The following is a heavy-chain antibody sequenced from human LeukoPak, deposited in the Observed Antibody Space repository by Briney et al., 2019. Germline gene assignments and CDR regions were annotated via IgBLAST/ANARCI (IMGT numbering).Heavy chain of an antibody. Sequence: PSETLSLTCAVYGGSFSGYYWSWIRQPAGKGLEWIGRIYTSGSTNYNPSLKSRVTMSVDTSKNQFSLKLSSVTAADTAVYYCARSCSSTSCYPGYFDLWGRGTLVTVSS. CDR3: ARSCSSTSCYPGYFDL. D-gene: IGHD2-2*01. CDR1: GGSFSGYY. V-gene: IGHV4-59*10. CDR2: IYTSGST. J-gene: IGHJ2*01.